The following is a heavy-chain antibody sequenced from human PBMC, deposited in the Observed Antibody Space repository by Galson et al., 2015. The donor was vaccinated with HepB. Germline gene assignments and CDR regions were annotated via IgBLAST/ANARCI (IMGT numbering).Heavy chain of an antibody. CDR1: GYTFTSYG. J-gene: IGHJ6*02. Sequence: SVKVSCKASGYTFTSYGISWVRQAPGQGLEWMGWISAYNGNTNYAQKLQGRVTMTTDTSTSTAYMELRSLRSDDTAVYYCARGRADGYDYYYGMDVWGQGTTVTVSS. V-gene: IGHV1-18*04. CDR2: ISAYNGNT. CDR3: ARGRADGYDYYYGMDV. D-gene: IGHD1-26*01.